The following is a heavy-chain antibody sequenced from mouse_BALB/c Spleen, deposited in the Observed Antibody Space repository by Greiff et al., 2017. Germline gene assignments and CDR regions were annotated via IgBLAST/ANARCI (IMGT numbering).Heavy chain of an antibody. CDR3: ARGESTMITTAWFAY. V-gene: IGHV5-9-4*01. D-gene: IGHD2-4*01. CDR2: ISSGGSYT. J-gene: IGHJ3*01. CDR1: GFTFSSYA. Sequence: EVKLVESGGGLVKPGGSLKLSCAASGFTFSSYAMSWVRQSPEKRLEWVAEISSGGSYTYYPDTVTGRFTISRDNAKNTLYLEMSSLRSEDTAMYYCARGESTMITTAWFAYWGQGTLVTVSA.